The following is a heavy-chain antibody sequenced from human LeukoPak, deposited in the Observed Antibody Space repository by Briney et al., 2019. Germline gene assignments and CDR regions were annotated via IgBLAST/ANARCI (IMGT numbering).Heavy chain of an antibody. D-gene: IGHD2-2*02. CDR3: AKGRGIGYCSSTSCYTAPDY. CDR1: GFTFSSYG. CDR2: ISYDGSNK. Sequence: GRSLRLSCAASGFTFSSYGMHWVRQAPGKGLEWVAVISYDGSNKYYADSVKGRFTISRDNSKNTLYLQMNSLRAEDTAVYYCAKGRGIGYCSSTSCYTAPDYWGQGTLVTVSS. J-gene: IGHJ4*02. V-gene: IGHV3-30*18.